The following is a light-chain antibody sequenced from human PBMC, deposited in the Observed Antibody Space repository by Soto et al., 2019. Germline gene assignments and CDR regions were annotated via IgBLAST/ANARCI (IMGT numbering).Light chain of an antibody. CDR3: QQYESTPPT. CDR2: WAS. V-gene: IGKV4-1*01. CDR1: QSVLYSSNNMNY. Sequence: DIVMTQSPDSLAVSLGERATINCKSSQSVLYSSNNMNYLAWYQQRPGQPPKLLIYWASTRESGVPDRFSGSGSGTDFTLTITSLQAVDVAVYYCQQYESTPPTFGQGTKLEIK. J-gene: IGKJ2*01.